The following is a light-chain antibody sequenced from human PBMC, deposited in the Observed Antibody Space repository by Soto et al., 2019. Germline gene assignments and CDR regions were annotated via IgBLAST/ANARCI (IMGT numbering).Light chain of an antibody. V-gene: IGLV2-23*01. CDR3: CSYAGRSTWI. CDR1: SSDVGSYNF. J-gene: IGLJ2*01. Sequence: QSALTQPASVSGSPGQSITISCTGTSSDVGSYNFVSWYQQYPGKAPKLMIYADTVRASGTSIRFSGSKSGHTASLTISELQTEDEADYYCCSYAGRSTWIFGGGTKLTVL. CDR2: ADT.